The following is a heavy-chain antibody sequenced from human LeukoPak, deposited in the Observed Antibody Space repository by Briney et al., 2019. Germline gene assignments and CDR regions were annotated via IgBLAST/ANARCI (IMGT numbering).Heavy chain of an antibody. V-gene: IGHV3-23*01. J-gene: IGHJ6*03. Sequence: GGSLRLSCAASGFTFSSYAMSWVRQAPGKGLEWVSGISGSGGSTYHADSVKGRFTISRDNSKNTLYVQMNSLRAEDTAIYYCATTLLRASTYMDVWGKGTTVTVSS. D-gene: IGHD1-1*01. CDR1: GFTFSSYA. CDR2: ISGSGGST. CDR3: ATTLLRASTYMDV.